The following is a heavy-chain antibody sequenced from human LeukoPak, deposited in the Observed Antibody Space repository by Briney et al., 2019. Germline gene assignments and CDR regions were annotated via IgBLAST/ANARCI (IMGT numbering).Heavy chain of an antibody. CDR3: ARGKYIDSGSYNVFDY. J-gene: IGHJ4*02. V-gene: IGHV4-30-2*01. Sequence: TSETLSLTCTFSGGSISSGGYYWNWIRQPPGKGLEWIGYMYQSGSTYYNPSLKSRVTISVDTTENQLSLKLSSVTAADTAVYYCARGKYIDSGSYNVFDYWGQGTLVTVSS. CDR2: MYQSGST. CDR1: GGSISSGGYY. D-gene: IGHD3-10*01.